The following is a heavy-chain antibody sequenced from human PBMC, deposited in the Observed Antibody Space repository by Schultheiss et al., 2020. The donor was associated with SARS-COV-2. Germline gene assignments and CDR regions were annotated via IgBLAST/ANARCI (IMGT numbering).Heavy chain of an antibody. CDR2: IYYSGIT. CDR1: GGSISSYY. Sequence: SETLSLTCTVSGGSISSYYWSWIRQPPGKGLEWIGYIYYSGITNYNPSLKSRVTISVDKSKNQFSLKLSSVTAADTAVYYCARVPIFGVVTSSMDVWGKGTTVTVSS. D-gene: IGHD3-3*01. J-gene: IGHJ6*04. CDR3: ARVPIFGVVTSSMDV. V-gene: IGHV4-59*12.